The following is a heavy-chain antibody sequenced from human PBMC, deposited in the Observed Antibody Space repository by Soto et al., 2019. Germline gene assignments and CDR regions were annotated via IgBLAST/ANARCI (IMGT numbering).Heavy chain of an antibody. CDR2: IKQDGSEK. Sequence: PGGSLRLSCAASGFTFSSYWMSWVRQAPGKGLEWVANIKQDGSEKYYVDSVKGRFTISRDNAKNSLYLQMNSLRAEDTAVYYCARPGTFGGYYYDYWGQGTLVTVSS. CDR1: GFTFSSYW. D-gene: IGHD2-8*01. V-gene: IGHV3-7*05. CDR3: ARPGTFGGYYYDY. J-gene: IGHJ4*02.